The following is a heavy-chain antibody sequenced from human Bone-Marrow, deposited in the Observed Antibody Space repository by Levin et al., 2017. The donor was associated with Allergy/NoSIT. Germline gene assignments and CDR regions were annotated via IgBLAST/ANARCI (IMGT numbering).Heavy chain of an antibody. V-gene: IGHV1-69*01. D-gene: IGHD5-18*01. CDR1: GGTFSSYA. CDR2: IIPIFGTA. J-gene: IGHJ4*02. Sequence: GGSLRLSCKASGGTFSSYAISWVRQAPGQGLEWMGGIIPIFGTANYAQKFQGRVTITADESTSTDYMELSSLRSEDTAVYYCARLGGEPTSVDTAMVQNTTEDYWGQGTLVTVSS. CDR3: ARLGGEPTSVDTAMVQNTTEDY.